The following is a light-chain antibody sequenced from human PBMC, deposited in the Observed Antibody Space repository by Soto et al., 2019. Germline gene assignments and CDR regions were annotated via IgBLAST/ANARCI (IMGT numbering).Light chain of an antibody. CDR1: QTVSSY. Sequence: DIELTQSPSSLSAPVGDTVTISCRASQTVSSYLNWYQQKVGQAPRLLIYFISRLQTGVPSRFSGSGSGRDFTLTITSPQPEDSATYYCQQSYSTLPITFGQGTRLEIK. V-gene: IGKV1-39*01. J-gene: IGKJ5*01. CDR2: FIS. CDR3: QQSYSTLPIT.